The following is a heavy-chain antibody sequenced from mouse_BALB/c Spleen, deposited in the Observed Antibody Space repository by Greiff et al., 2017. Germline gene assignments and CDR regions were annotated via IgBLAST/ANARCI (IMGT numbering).Heavy chain of an antibody. CDR3: ARSWDGSSPYWYFDV. J-gene: IGHJ1*01. CDR2: IDPANGNT. CDR1: GFNIKDTY. D-gene: IGHD1-1*01. V-gene: IGHV14-3*02. Sequence: VQLQQSGAELVKPGASVKLSCTASGFNIKDTYMHWVKQRPEQGLEWIGRIDPANGNTKYDPKFQGKATITADTSSNTAYLQLSSLTSEDTAVYYCARSWDGSSPYWYFDVWGAGTTVTVSS.